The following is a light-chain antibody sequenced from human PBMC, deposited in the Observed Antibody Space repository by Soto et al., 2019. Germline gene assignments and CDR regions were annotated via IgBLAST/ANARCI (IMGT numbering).Light chain of an antibody. J-gene: IGLJ3*02. CDR2: EVN. Sequence: QSALTQPPSASGSPGQSVTISCTGTSSDVCNYNYVSWYQQHPGKVPKLMIYEVNKRPSGVPDRFSGSKSGNTASLTVSGLQAEDEADYYCSSYAGSNKVFGGGTKLTVL. V-gene: IGLV2-8*01. CDR3: SSYAGSNKV. CDR1: SSDVCNYNY.